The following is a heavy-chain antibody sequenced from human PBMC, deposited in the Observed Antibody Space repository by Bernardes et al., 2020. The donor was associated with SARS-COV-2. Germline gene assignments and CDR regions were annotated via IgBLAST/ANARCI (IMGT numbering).Heavy chain of an antibody. J-gene: IGHJ5*02. Sequence: GGSLRLSCAASGFTFDDYAMHWVRQAPGKGLEWVSLISWDGGSTYYADSVKGRFTISRDNSKNSLYLQMNSLRAEDTALYYCAKGDFWSGYTLGVYWFDPWGQGTLVTVSS. V-gene: IGHV3-43D*04. CDR3: AKGDFWSGYTLGVYWFDP. CDR1: GFTFDDYA. D-gene: IGHD3-3*01. CDR2: ISWDGGST.